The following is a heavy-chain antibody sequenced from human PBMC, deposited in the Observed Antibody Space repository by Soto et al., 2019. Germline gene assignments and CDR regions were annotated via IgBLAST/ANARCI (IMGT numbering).Heavy chain of an antibody. Sequence: GGSLRLSCAASGFTFSSYWMSWVRQAPGKGLEWVANIKQDGSEKYYVDSVKGRFTISRDNAKNSLYLQMNSLRAEDTAVYYCARDLPGDYSSLDWYFDLWGRGTLVTVSS. V-gene: IGHV3-7*01. CDR1: GFTFSSYW. J-gene: IGHJ2*01. CDR3: ARDLPGDYSSLDWYFDL. D-gene: IGHD2-15*01. CDR2: IKQDGSEK.